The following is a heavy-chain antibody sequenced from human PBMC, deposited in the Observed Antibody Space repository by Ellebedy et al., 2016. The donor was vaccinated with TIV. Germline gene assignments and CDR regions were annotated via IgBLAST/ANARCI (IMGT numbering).Heavy chain of an antibody. CDR3: ARGPLGTYHYYYMDV. D-gene: IGHD3-16*01. V-gene: IGHV3-11*01. CDR2: ISSSGTTV. J-gene: IGHJ6*03. Sequence: GGSLRLSXATSGFKFSVYYMSWIRQAPGKGLDCISYISSSGTTVHYGDSVKGRFTISRDNANNSFSLQMNSLGVEDTAIYYWARGPLGTYHYYYMDVWGRGTTVSVSS. CDR1: GFKFSVYY.